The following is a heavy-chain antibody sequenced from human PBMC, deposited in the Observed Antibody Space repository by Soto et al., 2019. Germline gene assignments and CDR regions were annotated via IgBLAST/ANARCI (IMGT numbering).Heavy chain of an antibody. Sequence: QVQLQQWGAGLLKPSETLSLTCAVYGGSFSGYYWSWIRQPPGKGLEWIGEINHSGSTNYNPSLKSRVTISVDTSKNQFSLKLSSVTAADTAVYYCARFIYDFLDHPSINWFDPWGQGTLVTVSS. CDR2: INHSGST. D-gene: IGHD3-3*01. J-gene: IGHJ5*02. V-gene: IGHV4-34*01. CDR3: ARFIYDFLDHPSINWFDP. CDR1: GGSFSGYY.